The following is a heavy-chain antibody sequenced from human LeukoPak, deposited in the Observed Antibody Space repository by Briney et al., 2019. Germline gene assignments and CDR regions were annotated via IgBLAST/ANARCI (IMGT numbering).Heavy chain of an antibody. J-gene: IGHJ4*02. D-gene: IGHD3-10*01. V-gene: IGHV4-59*01. CDR2: ISYSGST. Sequence: PSETLSLTCTVSGGSISSYHWSWIRQPPGKGLEWIGYISYSGSTNYNPSLKSRVTISIDTSKNQFSLKLNSVTAADTAVYYCARGKITMVRGVTAGGFDYWGRGTLVTVSS. CDR3: ARGKITMVRGVTAGGFDY. CDR1: GGSISSYH.